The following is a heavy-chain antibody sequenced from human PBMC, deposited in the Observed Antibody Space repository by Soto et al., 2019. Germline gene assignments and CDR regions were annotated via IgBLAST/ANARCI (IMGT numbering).Heavy chain of an antibody. D-gene: IGHD3-16*01. CDR3: ARDGGYDYIWGSPALDY. V-gene: IGHV3-74*01. Sequence: GGSLRLSCAASEFTSSRYWMHWVRQPPGKGLVWVSRINSDGSSTNYADSVKGRFTISRDNGNNTVYLQMNSLRAEDTAVYYCARDGGYDYIWGSPALDYWGQGTLVTVSS. CDR1: EFTSSRYW. CDR2: INSDGSST. J-gene: IGHJ4*02.